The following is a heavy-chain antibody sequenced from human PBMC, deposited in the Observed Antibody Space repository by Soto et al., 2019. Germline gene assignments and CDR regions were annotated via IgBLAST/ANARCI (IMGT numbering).Heavy chain of an antibody. CDR3: FYDFWGAYYGGDC. CDR1: GFTFSGSA. D-gene: IGHD3-3*01. Sequence: GGSLRLSCAASGFTFSGSAFHWVRQASGKGLEWVGRIRNKANNYATAYAASVKGRFTISRDDSKNTAYLQMNSLKTEDTAVYYCFYDFWGAYYGGDCWGQGTLDTVSS. CDR2: IRNKANNYAT. J-gene: IGHJ4*02. V-gene: IGHV3-73*01.